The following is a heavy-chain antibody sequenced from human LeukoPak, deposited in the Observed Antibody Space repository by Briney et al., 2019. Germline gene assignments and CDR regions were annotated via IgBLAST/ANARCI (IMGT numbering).Heavy chain of an antibody. Sequence: SVKVSCKASGGTFSSYAISWVRQAPGQGLEWMGRIIPIFGTANYAQKFQGRVTITTDESTSTAYMELSSLRSEDTAVYYCARGGTTYYDILTGLRSGEFDYWGQGTLVTVSS. CDR2: IIPIFGTA. D-gene: IGHD3-9*01. CDR3: ARGGTTYYDILTGLRSGEFDY. J-gene: IGHJ4*02. V-gene: IGHV1-69*05. CDR1: GGTFSSYA.